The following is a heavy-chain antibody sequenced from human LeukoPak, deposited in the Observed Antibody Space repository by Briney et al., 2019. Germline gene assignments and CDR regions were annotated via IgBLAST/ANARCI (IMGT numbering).Heavy chain of an antibody. D-gene: IGHD3-22*01. V-gene: IGHV1-18*01. J-gene: IGHJ4*02. Sequence: RASVKVSCKASGYTFTSYGISWVRQAPGQGLEWMGWISAYNGNTNYAQKLQGRVTMTTDTSTSTAYMELRSLRSDDTAVYYCARPASEYYYDSSGPYLDYWGQGTLVTVSS. CDR1: GYTFTSYG. CDR3: ARPASEYYYDSSGPYLDY. CDR2: ISAYNGNT.